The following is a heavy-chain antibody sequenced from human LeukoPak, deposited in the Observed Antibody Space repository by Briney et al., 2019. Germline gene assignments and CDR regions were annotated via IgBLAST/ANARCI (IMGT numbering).Heavy chain of an antibody. CDR1: GYTLSIFA. V-gene: IGHV1-3*01. CDR2: LNAANGNS. J-gene: IGHJ6*02. Sequence: ASVTISCKASGYTLSIFAMHWVRQAPGQRLEWMGRLNAANGNSQYSQKFQDRVTITSDTSANTAYMELSSLRSEDTAVYYCARDGKHIAVPGVRYPMDVWGQGTTVTVS. D-gene: IGHD6-19*01. CDR3: ARDGKHIAVPGVRYPMDV.